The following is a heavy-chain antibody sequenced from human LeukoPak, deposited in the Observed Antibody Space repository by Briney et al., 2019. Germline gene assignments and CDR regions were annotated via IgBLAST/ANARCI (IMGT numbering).Heavy chain of an antibody. CDR1: GYTFTSYD. Sequence: ASVKVSCKASGYTFTSYDINWGRQVTGQGLEWMGWMNPNSGNTGYAQKFQGRVAITRNTSISTAYMELSSLRSEDTAVYYCARAGQRKSGAFDIWGQGTMVTVSS. CDR3: ARAGQRKSGAFDI. CDR2: MNPNSGNT. D-gene: IGHD3-10*01. V-gene: IGHV1-8*03. J-gene: IGHJ3*02.